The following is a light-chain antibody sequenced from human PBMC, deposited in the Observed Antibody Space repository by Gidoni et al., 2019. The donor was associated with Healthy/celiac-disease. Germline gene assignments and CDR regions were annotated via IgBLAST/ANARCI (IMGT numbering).Light chain of an antibody. CDR3: MQALQTPRT. V-gene: IGKV2-28*01. CDR2: LGS. CDR1: QRLLHSNGYNY. J-gene: IGKJ3*01. Sequence: DIVMTQFPLSLPVTPGEPASLSCRSRQRLLHSNGYNYLDLYLQKPGQSPQLLIYLGSNRAAGVPDRFSGSGSGTDFTLKISKVEAEDVGVYYCMQALQTPRTFGPGTKVDIK.